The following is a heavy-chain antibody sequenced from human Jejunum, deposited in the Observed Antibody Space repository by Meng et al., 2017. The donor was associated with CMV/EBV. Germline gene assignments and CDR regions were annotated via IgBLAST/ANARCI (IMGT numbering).Heavy chain of an antibody. J-gene: IGHJ6*02. V-gene: IGHV4-59*01. CDR3: ARDNRGMDV. CDR1: AGSNDSSY. Sequence: WPVPAGSNDSSYWTWIRQRPGKGLEWIEYVYYSLSTNYNPSLKSRVPISVDTSNNQFSLKLRYVTAADTAVYYCARDNRGMDVWGQGTTVTVSS. CDR2: VYYSLST.